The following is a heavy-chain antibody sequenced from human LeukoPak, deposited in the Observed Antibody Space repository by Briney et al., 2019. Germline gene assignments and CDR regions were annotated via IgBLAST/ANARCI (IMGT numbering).Heavy chain of an antibody. CDR1: GFTLSSYA. D-gene: IGHD3-16*01. Sequence: PGGSLRLSCAASGFTLSSYAMSWVRQAPGKGLEWVSAISGSGGSTYYADSVKGRFTISRDNSKNTLYLQMNSLRAEDTAVYYCARGVWGNDAFDIWGQGTMVTVSS. V-gene: IGHV3-23*01. J-gene: IGHJ3*02. CDR2: ISGSGGST. CDR3: ARGVWGNDAFDI.